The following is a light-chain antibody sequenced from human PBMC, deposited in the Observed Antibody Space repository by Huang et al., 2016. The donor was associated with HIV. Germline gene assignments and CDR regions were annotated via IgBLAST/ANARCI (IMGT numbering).Light chain of an antibody. CDR2: ATS. V-gene: IGKV1-NL1*01. J-gene: IGKJ1*01. CDR1: QGIGNS. CDR3: QQYHGIPWT. Sequence: DIQMTQSPSSLSASVGDRVTITFRASQGIGNSLAWYQQKPEKAPRILLYATSRLESGVPSRCSGSGSGTHDTLTISTLQPEDIAGYYCQQYHGIPWTFGQGTKVEIK.